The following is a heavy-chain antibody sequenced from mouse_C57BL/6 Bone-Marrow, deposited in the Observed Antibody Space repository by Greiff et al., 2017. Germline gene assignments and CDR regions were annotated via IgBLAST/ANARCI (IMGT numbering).Heavy chain of an antibody. J-gene: IGHJ3*01. D-gene: IGHD2-12*01. CDR2: IDPENGDT. CDR3: SYTCFAY. V-gene: IGHV14-4*01. CDR1: GFNIKDDY. Sequence: DVKLQESGAELVRPGASVKLSCTASGFNIKDDYMHWVKQRPEQGLEWIGWIDPENGDTEYASKFQGKATITADTSSNTAYLQLSSLTSEDTAFYYYSYTCFAYWGQGTLVTVSA.